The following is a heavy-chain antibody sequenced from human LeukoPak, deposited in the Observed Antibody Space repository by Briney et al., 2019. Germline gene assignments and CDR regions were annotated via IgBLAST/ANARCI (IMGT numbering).Heavy chain of an antibody. CDR3: ARDGAWFDP. CDR1: GGSISSYY. V-gene: IGHV4-59*01. CDR2: IYYSGST. D-gene: IGHD3-10*01. Sequence: SETLSLTCTVSGGSISSYYWSWIRRPPGKGLEWIGYIYYSGSTNYNPSLKSRVTISVDTSKNQFSLKLSSVTAADTAVYYCARDGAWFDPWGQGTLVTVSS. J-gene: IGHJ5*02.